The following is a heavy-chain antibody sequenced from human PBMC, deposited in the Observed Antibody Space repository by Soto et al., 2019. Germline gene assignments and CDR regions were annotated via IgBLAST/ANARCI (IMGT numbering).Heavy chain of an antibody. J-gene: IGHJ6*02. V-gene: IGHV3-30*18. CDR1: GFTFSSYG. CDR2: ISYDGSNK. Sequence: PGGSLRLSCAASGFTFSSYGMHWVRQAPGKGLEWVAVISYDGSNKYYADSVKGRFTISRDNSKNTLYLQMNSLRAEDTAAYYCAKDRWGFSLYYYYGMDVWGQGTTVTVSS. CDR3: AKDRWGFSLYYYYGMDV. D-gene: IGHD2-21*01.